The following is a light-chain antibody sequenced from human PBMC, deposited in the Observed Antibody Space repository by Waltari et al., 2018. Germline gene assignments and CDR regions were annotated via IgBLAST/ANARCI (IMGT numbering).Light chain of an antibody. V-gene: IGKV1-33*01. CDR2: DAS. J-gene: IGKJ2*01. CDR3: QQFDNLVYT. CDR1: HDISNY. Sequence: DIQMPQSPSPLSASVGDRVTITRQACHDISNYLNWYQQKPGKAPKPLIYDASNLETGVPSRFSGSGSGTDFSFTISSLQPEDIATYYCQQFDNLVYTFGQGTKLEIK.